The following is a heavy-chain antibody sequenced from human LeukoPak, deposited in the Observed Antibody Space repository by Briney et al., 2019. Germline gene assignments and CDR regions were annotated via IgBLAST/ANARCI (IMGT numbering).Heavy chain of an antibody. CDR1: GGSFSGYY. CDR3: ARGKVATIEY. CDR2: INHSGST. Sequence: PSETLSLTCAVYGGSFSGYYWSWIRQPPGKGLEWIGEINHSGSTNYNPSLKSRVTISVDTSKNQFSLKLSSVTAADTAVYYCARGKVATIEYWGHGTLVTVCS. J-gene: IGHJ4*01. V-gene: IGHV4-34*01. D-gene: IGHD5-12*01.